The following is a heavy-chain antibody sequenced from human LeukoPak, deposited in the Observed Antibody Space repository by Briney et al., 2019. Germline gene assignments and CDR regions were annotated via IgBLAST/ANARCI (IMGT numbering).Heavy chain of an antibody. J-gene: IGHJ4*02. CDR3: ARGGRTVGATSNLDS. CDR1: GGSISSYY. CDR2: IYYSGGT. D-gene: IGHD1-26*01. V-gene: IGHV4-59*12. Sequence: SETLSLTCTVSGGSISSYYWSWIRQPPGKGLEWIGYIYYSGGTNYNPSLKSRVTISVDTSKNQFSLKLTSVTAADTAVYYCARGGRTVGATSNLDSWGQGTLVTVSS.